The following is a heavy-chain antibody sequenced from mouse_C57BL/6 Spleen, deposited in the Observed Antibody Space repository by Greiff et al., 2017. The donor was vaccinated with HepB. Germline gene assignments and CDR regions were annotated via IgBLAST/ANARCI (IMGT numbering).Heavy chain of an antibody. D-gene: IGHD2-2*01. Sequence: EVQLQQSGPVLVKPGASVKMSCKASGYTFTDYYMNWVKQSHGKSLEWIGVINPYNGGTSYNQQFKGKATLTVDKSSSTAYMELNRLTSEDSAVYYCARATDGYDTDYDFDDWGQGTTLTVSS. CDR1: GYTFTDYY. V-gene: IGHV1-19*01. CDR3: ARATDGYDTDYDFDD. CDR2: INPYNGGT. J-gene: IGHJ2*01.